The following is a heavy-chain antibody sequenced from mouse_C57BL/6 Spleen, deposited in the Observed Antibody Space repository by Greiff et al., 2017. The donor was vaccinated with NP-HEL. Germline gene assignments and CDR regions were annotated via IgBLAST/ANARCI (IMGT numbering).Heavy chain of an antibody. CDR3: ARAGGLYLAY. V-gene: IGHV1-82*01. Sequence: VQLQQSGPELVKPGASVKISCKASGYAFSSSWMNWVEQRPGKGLEWIGRIYPGDGDTNYNGKFKGKATLTADKSSSTAYMQLSSLTSEDSAVYVCARAGGLYLAYWGQGTLVTVSA. D-gene: IGHD6-1*01. J-gene: IGHJ3*01. CDR2: IYPGDGDT. CDR1: GYAFSSSW.